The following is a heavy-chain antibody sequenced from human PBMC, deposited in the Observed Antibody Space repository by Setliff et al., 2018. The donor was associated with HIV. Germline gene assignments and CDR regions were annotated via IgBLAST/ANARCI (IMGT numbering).Heavy chain of an antibody. CDR2: INSASGGT. V-gene: IGHV1-2*02. CDR3: ARDSSASRTPPLH. D-gene: IGHD2-15*01. J-gene: IGHJ4*02. CDR1: GYTFTDNY. Sequence: GASVKVSCKASGYTFTDNYIHWVRQAPGQGLEWMAWINSASGGTNYAQNFQGRVTVTRDTSINTVYLEVNGLKSDDTAVYYCARDSSASRTPPLHWGQGTLVTVSS.